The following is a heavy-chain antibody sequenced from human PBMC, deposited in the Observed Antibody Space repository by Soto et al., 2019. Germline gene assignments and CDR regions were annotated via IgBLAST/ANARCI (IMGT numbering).Heavy chain of an antibody. CDR2: MYHSGST. D-gene: IGHD2-2*01. Sequence: QLQLQESGSGLVKPSQTLSLTGAGSGGSISSGGYSWSWIRQPPGKGPEWIGYMYHSGSTYYNPSLKSRATTSIDTSKNQSSLNLSSVAAADTAVDDCARVPDYWGQGILVTVSS. CDR3: ARVPDY. V-gene: IGHV4-30-2*01. J-gene: IGHJ4*02. CDR1: GGSISSGGYS.